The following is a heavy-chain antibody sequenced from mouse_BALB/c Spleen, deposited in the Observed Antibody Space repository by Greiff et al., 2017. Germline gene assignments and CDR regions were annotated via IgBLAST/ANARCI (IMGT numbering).Heavy chain of an antibody. CDR2: ISSGGGST. Sequence: EVKVVESGGGLVKPGGSLKLSCAASGFAFSSYDMSWVRQTPEKRLEWVAYISSGGGSTYYPDTVKGRFTISRDNAKNTLYLQMSSLKSEDTAMYYCARDAQHYYGSSYGYFDYWGQGTTLTVSS. D-gene: IGHD1-1*01. V-gene: IGHV5-12-1*01. CDR1: GFAFSSYD. J-gene: IGHJ2*01. CDR3: ARDAQHYYGSSYGYFDY.